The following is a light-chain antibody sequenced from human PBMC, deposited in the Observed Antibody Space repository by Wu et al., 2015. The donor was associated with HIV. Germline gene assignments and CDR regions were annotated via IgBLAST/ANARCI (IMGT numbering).Light chain of an antibody. CDR1: QSISNN. CDR3: QQRSNWPRYS. Sequence: EMVMTQSPATLSVFPGERAALSCRASQSISNNLAWYQQKPGQAPRLLIYDASNRATGIPARFSGSGSGTDFTLTISSLEPEDFAVYYCQQRSNWPRYSFGQGTKLEIK. V-gene: IGKV3-11*01. J-gene: IGKJ2*03. CDR2: DAS.